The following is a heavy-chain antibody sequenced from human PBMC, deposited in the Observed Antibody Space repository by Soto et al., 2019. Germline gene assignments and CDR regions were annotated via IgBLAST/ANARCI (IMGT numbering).Heavy chain of an antibody. Sequence: SETLSLTCAVYGGSFSGYHWSWIRQPPGKGLEWIGEINHSGSTNYNPSLKSRVTISVDTSKNQFSLKLSSVTAADTGVYYWARVRRAIVVVPAAAPQPYYYSYLMDVCGQGTTVPVSS. V-gene: IGHV4-34*01. CDR2: INHSGST. D-gene: IGHD2-2*01. CDR3: ARVRRAIVVVPAAAPQPYYYSYLMDV. CDR1: GGSFSGYH. J-gene: IGHJ6*02.